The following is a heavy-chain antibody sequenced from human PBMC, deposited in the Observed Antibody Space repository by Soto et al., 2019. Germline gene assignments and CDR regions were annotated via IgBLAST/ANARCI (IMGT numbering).Heavy chain of an antibody. CDR2: ISKSSTTI. J-gene: IGHJ6*02. Sequence: GGSLRLSCIASGFSLSTYSMTWVRQAPGKGLEWLSYISKSSTTINYADSVKGRFTISRDNAKNSVYLEMSSLRDEDTAVYYCARDPPNFYYYGMDVWGQGTTVTVSS. D-gene: IGHD2-8*01. V-gene: IGHV3-48*02. CDR3: ARDPPNFYYYGMDV. CDR1: GFSLSTYS.